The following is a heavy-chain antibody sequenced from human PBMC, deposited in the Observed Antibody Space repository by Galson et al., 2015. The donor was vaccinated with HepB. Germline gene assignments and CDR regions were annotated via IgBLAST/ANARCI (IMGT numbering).Heavy chain of an antibody. CDR1: GFTFSSYG. CDR2: IRYDGSNK. Sequence: SLRLSCAASGFTFSSYGMHWVRQAPGKGLEWVAFIRYDGSNKYYADSVKGRFTISRDNSKNTLYLQMNSLRAEDTAVYYCAKDFLRGVVVVAATPRPPGMDVWGQGTTVTVSS. V-gene: IGHV3-30*02. D-gene: IGHD2-15*01. CDR3: AKDFLRGVVVVAATPRPPGMDV. J-gene: IGHJ6*02.